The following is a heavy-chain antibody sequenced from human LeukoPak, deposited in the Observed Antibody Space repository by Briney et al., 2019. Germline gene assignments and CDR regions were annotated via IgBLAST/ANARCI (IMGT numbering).Heavy chain of an antibody. CDR3: AKDSTAVAGVFDY. CDR2: ISYDGSNK. D-gene: IGHD6-19*01. V-gene: IGHV3-30*18. Sequence: GRSLRLSCAASGFTFSSYGMHWVRQAPGKGLEGVAVISYDGSNKYYADSVKGRFTISRDNSKNTLYLQMNSLRAEDTAVYYCAKDSTAVAGVFDYWGQGTLVTVSS. CDR1: GFTFSSYG. J-gene: IGHJ4*02.